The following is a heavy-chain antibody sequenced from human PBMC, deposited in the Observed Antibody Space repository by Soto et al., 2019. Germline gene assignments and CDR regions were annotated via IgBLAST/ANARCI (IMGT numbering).Heavy chain of an antibody. D-gene: IGHD2-15*01. Sequence: QVQLQESGPGLVKPSQTLSLTCTVSGDSISSGGYYWSWIRQHPGKGLEWIGYIYYSGSTYYNPSLESRVIXSXDTXKNQFSLKLSSVTAADTAVYYCARGSTVAAILFDYWGQGTLVTVSS. J-gene: IGHJ4*02. V-gene: IGHV4-31*03. CDR1: GDSISSGGYY. CDR2: IYYSGST. CDR3: ARGSTVAAILFDY.